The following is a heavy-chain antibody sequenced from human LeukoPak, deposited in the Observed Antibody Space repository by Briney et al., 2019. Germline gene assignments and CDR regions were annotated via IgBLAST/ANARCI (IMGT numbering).Heavy chain of an antibody. Sequence: ASVKVSCKASGYTFTGYYMHWVRQAPGQGLEWMGWINPNSGGTNYAQKFQGRVTMTRDTSISTAYMELSRLRSDDTAVYYCAREGRKPYSSSYGIFFDYWAREPWSPSPQ. D-gene: IGHD6-13*01. CDR1: GYTFTGYY. J-gene: IGHJ4*02. CDR3: AREGRKPYSSSYGIFFDY. V-gene: IGHV1-2*02. CDR2: INPNSGGT.